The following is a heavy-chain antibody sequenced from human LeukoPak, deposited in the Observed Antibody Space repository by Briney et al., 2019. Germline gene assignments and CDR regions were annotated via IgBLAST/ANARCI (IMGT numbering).Heavy chain of an antibody. Sequence: GGSLRLSCAASGFTFSTYSTNWVRQAPGKGLEWVSSISFSSGTTYYADSVKGRFTISRDNAKNSLSLQMNSLRAEDTAVYYCARDRSGSNFLSVFDIWGQGTMVTVSS. CDR2: ISFSSGTT. D-gene: IGHD1-26*01. CDR1: GFTFSTYS. CDR3: ARDRSGSNFLSVFDI. V-gene: IGHV3-48*01. J-gene: IGHJ3*02.